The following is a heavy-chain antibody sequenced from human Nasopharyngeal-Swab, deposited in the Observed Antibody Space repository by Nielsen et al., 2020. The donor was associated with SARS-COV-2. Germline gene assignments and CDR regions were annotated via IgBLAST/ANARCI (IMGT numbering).Heavy chain of an antibody. J-gene: IGHJ4*02. CDR1: GGSIRSHH. CDR3: ARGMDYADPFDS. D-gene: IGHD4-17*01. Sequence: SETLSLTCTVSGGSIRSHHWSWIRQSPGKGLEWIGHIDESGTATYNPSLKSRVTISGDTSKNQLSLRLTSVTAADTAVYYCARGMDYADPFDSWGQGSLVTVSS. V-gene: IGHV4-59*11. CDR2: IDESGTA.